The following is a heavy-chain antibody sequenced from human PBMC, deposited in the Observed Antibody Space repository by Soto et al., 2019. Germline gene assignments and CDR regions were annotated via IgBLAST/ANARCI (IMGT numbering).Heavy chain of an antibody. CDR2: IYWDDDK. CDR3: TNRRVGSPAGAMDV. D-gene: IGHD1-26*01. V-gene: IGHV2-5*05. J-gene: IGHJ6*04. Sequence: QITLKQSGPTLVKPTQTLTLTCTFSGFSLTTSGVGVGWIRQPPGKALEWLAFIYWDDDKRYGPSLKTSRTIIKDTSKNQVVLTMTNVDAVDTGKYYSTNRRVGSPAGAMDVCGKGTTVTVSS. CDR1: GFSLTTSGVG.